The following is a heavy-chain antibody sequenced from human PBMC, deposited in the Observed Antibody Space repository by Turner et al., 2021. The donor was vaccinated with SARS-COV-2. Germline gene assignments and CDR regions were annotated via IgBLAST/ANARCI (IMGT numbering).Heavy chain of an antibody. V-gene: IGHV1-24*01. CDR2: FDPEDGET. CDR3: ATGGWALRVFDWLYGMDV. Sequence: QVQLVQAGAEVKKPGASVKVSCKVSGYTLTELSMHWVRQAPGKGLEWMGGFDPEDGETIYAQKFQGRVTMTEDTSTDTAYMELSSLRSEDTAVYYCATGGWALRVFDWLYGMDVWGQGTTVTVSS. D-gene: IGHD3-9*01. J-gene: IGHJ6*02. CDR1: GYTLTELS.